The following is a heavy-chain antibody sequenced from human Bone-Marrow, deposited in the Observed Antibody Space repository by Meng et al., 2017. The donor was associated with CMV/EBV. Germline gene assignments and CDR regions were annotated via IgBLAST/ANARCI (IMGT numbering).Heavy chain of an antibody. J-gene: IGHJ4*02. Sequence: GGSLRLPCSASGFTFSSYWMSWVRQAPGKGLEWVANIKQDGSEKYYVDPVKGRFTISRDNAKNSLYLQMNGLRAEDTAVYYCARDPHFVALDYWGQGTLVTVSS. CDR2: IKQDGSEK. CDR3: ARDPHFVALDY. D-gene: IGHD3-3*02. V-gene: IGHV3-7*01. CDR1: GFTFSSYW.